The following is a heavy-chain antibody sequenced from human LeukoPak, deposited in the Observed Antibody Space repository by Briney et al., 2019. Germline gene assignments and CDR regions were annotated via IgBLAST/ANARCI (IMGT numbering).Heavy chain of an antibody. J-gene: IGHJ4*02. CDR3: ARDSGTTVGYFDY. D-gene: IGHD4-23*01. CDR2: IYSGGNT. V-gene: IGHV3-66*01. CDR1: GFTVSTNY. Sequence: TGGSLRLSCAASGFTVSTNYMSWVRQAPGRGLEWVSVIYSGGNTYYADSVKGRFTISRDNSKNTLYLQMNSLRAEDTAVYYCARDSGTTVGYFDYWGQGTLVTVSS.